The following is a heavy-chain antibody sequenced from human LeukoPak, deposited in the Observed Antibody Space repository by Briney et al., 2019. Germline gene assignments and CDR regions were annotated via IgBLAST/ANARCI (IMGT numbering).Heavy chain of an antibody. CDR1: GYTFTGYY. Sequence: ASVKVSCKASGYTFTGYYMHWVRQAPGQGLEWMGWINPNSGGTNYAQKFQGRVTMTRDTSISTAYMELSRLRSDDTAVYYCARFSPYYDFWSGYYVANYYYYMDVWGKGTTVTVSS. J-gene: IGHJ6*03. V-gene: IGHV1-2*02. CDR2: INPNSGGT. CDR3: ARFSPYYDFWSGYYVANYYYYMDV. D-gene: IGHD3-3*01.